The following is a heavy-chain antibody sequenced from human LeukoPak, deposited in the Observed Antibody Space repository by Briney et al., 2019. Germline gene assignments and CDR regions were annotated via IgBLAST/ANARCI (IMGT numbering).Heavy chain of an antibody. CDR3: ARRGLNWYPSLRWWFDP. Sequence: TSETLSLTCAVYGGSFSGYYWCWIRQPPGKGLEWIGEINHSGSTNYNPSLKSRVTISVETSKNQFSLKLSSVTAADTAVYYCARRGLNWYPSLRWWFDPWGQGTLVTVPT. D-gene: IGHD1-1*01. CDR2: INHSGST. V-gene: IGHV4-34*01. J-gene: IGHJ5*02. CDR1: GGSFSGYY.